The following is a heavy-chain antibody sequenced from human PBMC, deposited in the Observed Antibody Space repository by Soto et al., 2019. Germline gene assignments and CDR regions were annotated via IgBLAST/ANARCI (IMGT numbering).Heavy chain of an antibody. J-gene: IGHJ1*01. D-gene: IGHD3-10*01. CDR2: MNPNDGNT. CDR3: ARSPRNYYALGSYSYFRH. CDR1: GYTFTSYD. Sequence: ASLKVSCKASGYTFTSYDISWVRQATGRGLEWMGWMNPNDGNTDYAPKFQGRVTMTMNTSIGTAYMELSSLRSEDTAVYYCARSPRNYYALGSYSYFRHWGQGTLVTVSS. V-gene: IGHV1-8*01.